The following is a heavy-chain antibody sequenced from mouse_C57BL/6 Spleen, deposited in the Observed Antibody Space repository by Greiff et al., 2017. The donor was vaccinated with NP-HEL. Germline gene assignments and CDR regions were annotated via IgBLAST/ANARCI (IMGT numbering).Heavy chain of an antibody. D-gene: IGHD1-1*01. Sequence: EVKLVESGPELVKPGASVKISCKASGYSFTGYYMNWVKQSPEKSLEWIGEINPSTGGTTYNQKFKAKATLTVDKSSSTAYMQLKSLTSEDSAVYYCALYGRSLWFAYWGQGTLVTVSA. J-gene: IGHJ3*01. V-gene: IGHV1-42*01. CDR1: GYSFTGYY. CDR3: ALYGRSLWFAY. CDR2: INPSTGGT.